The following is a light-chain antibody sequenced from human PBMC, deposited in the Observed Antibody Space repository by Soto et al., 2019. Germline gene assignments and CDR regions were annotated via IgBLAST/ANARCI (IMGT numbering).Light chain of an antibody. CDR2: EVS. CDR3: SSYAGSNNLI. V-gene: IGLV2-8*01. Sequence: QSALTQPPSASGPPGQSVTISCTGTSSDVGGYNYVSWYQQHPGKAPKLMIYEVSKRPSGVPDRFSGSKSGNTASLTVSGLQAEDAADYYCSSYAGSNNLIFGTGTKVTVL. CDR1: SSDVGGYNY. J-gene: IGLJ1*01.